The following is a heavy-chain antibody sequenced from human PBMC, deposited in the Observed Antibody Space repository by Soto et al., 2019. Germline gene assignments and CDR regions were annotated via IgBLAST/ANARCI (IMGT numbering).Heavy chain of an antibody. V-gene: IGHV3-33*01. Sequence: PGGSLRLSCAASGFTFSSYGMHWVRQAPGKGLEWVAVIWYDGSNKYYADSVKGRFTISRDNSKNTLYLQMNSLRAEDTAVYYCARSHGEGYSYGPQGRYFDYWGQGTLVTVSS. CDR2: IWYDGSNK. J-gene: IGHJ4*02. CDR1: GFTFSSYG. CDR3: ARSHGEGYSYGPQGRYFDY. D-gene: IGHD5-18*01.